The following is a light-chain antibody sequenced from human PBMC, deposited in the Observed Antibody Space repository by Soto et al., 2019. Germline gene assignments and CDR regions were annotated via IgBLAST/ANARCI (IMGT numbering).Light chain of an antibody. V-gene: IGKV1-5*01. CDR1: HTISTW. J-gene: IGKJ1*01. Sequence: DIQVIQSPPTLSASVGDRVTITCRASHTISTWMAWYQQKPGKAPKLLVYDASTLQSGVASRFSGSGSGTEFTLIISGLQPDDSATYYCQQYTNTNNPWMFGQGTKVDI. CDR3: QQYTNTNNPWM. CDR2: DAS.